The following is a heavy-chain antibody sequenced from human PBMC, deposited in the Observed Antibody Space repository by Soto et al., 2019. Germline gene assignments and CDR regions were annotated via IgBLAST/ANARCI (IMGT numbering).Heavy chain of an antibody. D-gene: IGHD3-10*01. V-gene: IGHV4-34*01. CDR3: ARGAVRGVIEVHYYYYGMAV. J-gene: IGHJ6*02. CDR1: GGSFSGYY. Sequence: QVQLQQWGAGLLKPSETLSLTCAVYGGSFSGYYWSWIRQPPGKGLEWIGEINHSGSTNYNPSLKSRVNISVDTSKNQFSLKLSCVTAADTAVYYCARGAVRGVIEVHYYYYGMAVWGQGTTVTVSS. CDR2: INHSGST.